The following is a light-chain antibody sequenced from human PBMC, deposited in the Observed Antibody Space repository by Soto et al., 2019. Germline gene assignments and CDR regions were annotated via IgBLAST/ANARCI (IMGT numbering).Light chain of an antibody. CDR1: SSDVGDYNF. CDR2: DVS. J-gene: IGLJ1*01. V-gene: IGLV2-14*03. CDR3: SSYTSSSSLV. Sequence: ALTQPASVSGSPGQSITISCTGTSSDVGDYNFVSWYQQHPGKAPKLMIYDVSNRPSGVSNRFSGSKSGNTASLTISGLQAEDEADYYCSSYTSSSSLVFGTGTKVPVL.